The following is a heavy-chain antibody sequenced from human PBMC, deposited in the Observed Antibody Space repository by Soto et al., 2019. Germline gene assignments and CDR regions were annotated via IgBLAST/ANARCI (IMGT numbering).Heavy chain of an antibody. V-gene: IGHV3-73*01. CDR1: GFTFSGSA. J-gene: IGHJ4*02. CDR2: IRSKANSYAT. D-gene: IGHD6-6*01. Sequence: HPGGSLRLSCAASGFTFSGSAMHWVRQASGKGLEWVGRIRSKANSYATAYAASVKGRFTISRDDSKNTAYLQMNSLKTEDTAVYYCTSRTIAARRYFDYWGQGTLVTVSS. CDR3: TSRTIAARRYFDY.